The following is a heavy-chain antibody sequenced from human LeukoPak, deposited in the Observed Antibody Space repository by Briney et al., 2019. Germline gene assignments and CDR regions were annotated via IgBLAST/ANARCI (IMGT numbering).Heavy chain of an antibody. V-gene: IGHV5-51*01. D-gene: IGHD3-10*01. Sequence: GESLKISCKGSGDSFTSYWIGWVRQMPGKGLEWMGIIYPGDSDTRYSPSFQGQVTISADKSISTAYLQWSSLKASDTAMYYCARLSMVRGVIRRIDYWGQGTLVTVSS. CDR3: ARLSMVRGVIRRIDY. CDR1: GDSFTSYW. CDR2: IYPGDSDT. J-gene: IGHJ4*02.